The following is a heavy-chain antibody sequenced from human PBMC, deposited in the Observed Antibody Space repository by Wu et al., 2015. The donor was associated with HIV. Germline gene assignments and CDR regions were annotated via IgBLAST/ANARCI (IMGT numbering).Heavy chain of an antibody. CDR1: GYTFTDYY. CDR3: AREFFQRLLWFGESTHMDV. CDR2: INPNSGAT. J-gene: IGHJ6*03. V-gene: IGHV1-2*02. D-gene: IGHD3-10*01. Sequence: QVQLVQSGAEVKKPGASVKVSCKASGYTFTDYYIHWVRQAPGQGLEWMGWINPNSGATNYEQKFQGRVTMGRDTSISTVYMELTNLNFDDTAVYFCAREFFQRLLWFGESTHMDVWGKGTTVTVSS.